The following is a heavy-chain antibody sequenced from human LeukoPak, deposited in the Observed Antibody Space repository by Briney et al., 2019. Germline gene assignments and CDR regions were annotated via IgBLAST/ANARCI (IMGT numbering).Heavy chain of an antibody. D-gene: IGHD4-17*01. CDR1: GYTFTSYY. CDR3: ARQGYGDYGTGGD. J-gene: IGHJ4*02. Sequence: ASVKVSCKASGYTFTSYYMHWVRQAPGQGLEWMGIINPSGGSTSYAQKFQGRVTMTRDMSTSTVYMELSSLRSEDTAVYYCARQGYGDYGTGGDWGQGTLVTVSS. V-gene: IGHV1-46*01. CDR2: INPSGGST.